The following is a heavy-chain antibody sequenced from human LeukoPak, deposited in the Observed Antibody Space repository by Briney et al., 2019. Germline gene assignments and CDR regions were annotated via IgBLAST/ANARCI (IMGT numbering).Heavy chain of an antibody. J-gene: IGHJ4*02. Sequence: SETLSLTCTVSGGAISSYYWSWIRQPPGKGLEWIGYIYYSGSTNYNPSLKSRVTISVDTSKNQFSLKLSSVTAADTAVYYCARVSYGSGSYYWGQGTLVTVSS. CDR1: GGAISSYY. D-gene: IGHD3-10*01. V-gene: IGHV4-59*01. CDR3: ARVSYGSGSYY. CDR2: IYYSGST.